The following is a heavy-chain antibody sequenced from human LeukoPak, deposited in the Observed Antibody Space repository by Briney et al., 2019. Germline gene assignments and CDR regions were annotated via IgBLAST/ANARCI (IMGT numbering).Heavy chain of an antibody. CDR1: GGSISSGGYS. Sequence: SETLSLTCAVSGGSISSGGYSWSWIRQPPGKGLEWIGYIYHSGSTYYNPSLKSRVTISVDRSKSQFSLKLSSVTAADTAVYYCARGESSADWFDPWGQGTLVTVSS. J-gene: IGHJ5*02. CDR2: IYHSGST. V-gene: IGHV4-30-2*01. CDR3: ARGESSADWFDP. D-gene: IGHD3-22*01.